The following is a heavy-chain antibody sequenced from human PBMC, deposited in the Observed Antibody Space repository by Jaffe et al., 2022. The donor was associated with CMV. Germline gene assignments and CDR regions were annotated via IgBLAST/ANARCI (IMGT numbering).Heavy chain of an antibody. CDR3: ARYSPGYCGGSSCYDY. J-gene: IGHJ4*02. CDR1: GFIFSGYW. V-gene: IGHV3-7*03. Sequence: EVQLVESGGGLVQPGGSLRVSCVASGFIFSGYWMSWVRQAPGKGLEWVANINQAGSEMYYVDSVKGRFTISRDNAKNSLYLLLNNLRAEDTATYYCARYSPGYCGGSSCYDYWGQGTLVTVSS. CDR2: INQAGSEM. D-gene: IGHD2-15*01.